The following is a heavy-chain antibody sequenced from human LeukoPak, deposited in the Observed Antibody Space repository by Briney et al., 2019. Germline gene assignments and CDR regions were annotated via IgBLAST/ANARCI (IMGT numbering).Heavy chain of an antibody. Sequence: PGGSLRLSCEASGFTFSSYGMHWVRQAPGKGLEWVAVISYDGSNKYYADSVKGRFTISRDNSKNTLYLQMNSLRAEDTAVYYCAKSYSGYDLISFSVDYWGQGTLVTVSS. CDR1: GFTFSSYG. V-gene: IGHV3-30*18. CDR2: ISYDGSNK. CDR3: AKSYSGYDLISFSVDY. D-gene: IGHD5-12*01. J-gene: IGHJ4*02.